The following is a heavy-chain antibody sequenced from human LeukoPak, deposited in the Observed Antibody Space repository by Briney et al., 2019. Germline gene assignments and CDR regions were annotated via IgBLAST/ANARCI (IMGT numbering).Heavy chain of an antibody. Sequence: GGSLRLSCAASGFTFSGSGVHWVRQASGRGLEWVSRIKDKANNYATAYAASVEGRFTISRDDSKNTAYLQMNSLKTEDTAVYYCTELRAHAFDIWGQGTMVTVSS. V-gene: IGHV3-73*01. D-gene: IGHD3-16*01. CDR3: TELRAHAFDI. CDR1: GFTFSGSG. J-gene: IGHJ3*02. CDR2: IKDKANNYAT.